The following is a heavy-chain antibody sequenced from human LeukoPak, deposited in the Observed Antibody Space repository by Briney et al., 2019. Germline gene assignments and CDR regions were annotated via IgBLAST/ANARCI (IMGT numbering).Heavy chain of an antibody. J-gene: IGHJ4*02. Sequence: GGSLRLSCAASGFTFSGSTMHWVRQASGKGLEWVGRIRSKANSYATAYAASVKGRFTISRDDSKDTAYLQMNSLKTEDTVVYYCIHSSSGYWGQGTLVTVSS. CDR3: IHSSSGY. V-gene: IGHV3-73*01. D-gene: IGHD6-6*01. CDR2: IRSKANSYAT. CDR1: GFTFSGST.